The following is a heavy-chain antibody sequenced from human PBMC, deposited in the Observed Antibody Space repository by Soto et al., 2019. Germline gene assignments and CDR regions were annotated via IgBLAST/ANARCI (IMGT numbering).Heavy chain of an antibody. Sequence: PVGSLRLSCASSVCTFSTYAMHCVRHSPGKGLEWVAFIWYDGSNKYYADSMKGRFTISRDNSKNTLYLQMNSLRAGDTAVYYCASHDHGEYWGQGTLCSVS. CDR2: IWYDGSNK. J-gene: IGHJ4*02. CDR1: VCTFSTYA. CDR3: ASHDHGEY. V-gene: IGHV3-33*01. D-gene: IGHD2-15*01.